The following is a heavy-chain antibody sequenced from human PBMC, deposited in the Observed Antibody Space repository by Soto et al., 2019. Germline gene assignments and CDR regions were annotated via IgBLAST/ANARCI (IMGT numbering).Heavy chain of an antibody. CDR3: AKADSNYAVRFSYYYRDD. V-gene: IGHV1-18*01. Sequence: QVQLVQSGTEVKKPGASVKVSCKASGYTFRSYGISWVRQAPGQGLEWMGWISGYNGNTHYSQKFQDKVTMTTDTSTSTAYMELRNLRSDDTAVYYCAKADSNYAVRFSYYYRDDWGTGTMVTVSS. J-gene: IGHJ6*03. D-gene: IGHD4-4*01. CDR1: GYTFRSYG. CDR2: ISGYNGNT.